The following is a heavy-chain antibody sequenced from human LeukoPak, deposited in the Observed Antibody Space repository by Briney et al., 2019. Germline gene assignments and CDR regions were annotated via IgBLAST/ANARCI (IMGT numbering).Heavy chain of an antibody. CDR1: GGPISGYY. CDR2: IHDTGRT. Sequence: SDTLSLTCTVSGGPISGYYWSWMRQPPGKGLEWIGYIHDTGRTDYSPSPKSRVGLSVDPSKNQFSLDLTFVAAADTAVYFCARRKRGSGGPFDSWGHGTLVTVSS. D-gene: IGHD6-19*01. CDR3: ARRKRGSGGPFDS. V-gene: IGHV4-59*07. J-gene: IGHJ4*01.